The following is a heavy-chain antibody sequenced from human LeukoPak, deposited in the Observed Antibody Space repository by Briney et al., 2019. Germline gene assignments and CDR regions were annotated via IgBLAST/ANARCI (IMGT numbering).Heavy chain of an antibody. Sequence: PSETLSLTFTVSGGSISSYYWSWIRQPPGKGLEWIGYIYYSGITNYSPSLKSRITMSVDTSKNQFSLKLSSVTAADTAVYYCARDSLQFDPWGQGTLVTVSS. CDR1: GGSISSYY. J-gene: IGHJ5*02. CDR3: ARDSLQFDP. V-gene: IGHV4-59*01. CDR2: IYYSGIT. D-gene: IGHD4-11*01.